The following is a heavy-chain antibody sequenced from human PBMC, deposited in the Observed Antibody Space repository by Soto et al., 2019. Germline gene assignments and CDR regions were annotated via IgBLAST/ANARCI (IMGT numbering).Heavy chain of an antibody. Sequence: SETLSLTCTVSGGSISSYYWSWIRQPPGKGLEWIGYIYYSGSTNYNPSLKSRVTISVDTSKNQFSLKLSSVTAADTAVYYCARGIPHEYSSPAFDYWGQGTLVTVSS. CDR2: IYYSGST. CDR3: ARGIPHEYSSPAFDY. CDR1: GGSISSYY. V-gene: IGHV4-59*01. D-gene: IGHD6-6*01. J-gene: IGHJ4*02.